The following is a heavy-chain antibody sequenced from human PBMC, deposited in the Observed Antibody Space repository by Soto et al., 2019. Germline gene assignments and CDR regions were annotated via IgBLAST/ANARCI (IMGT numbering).Heavy chain of an antibody. Sequence: QVQLVQSGAEVKKPGSSVKVSCKASGGTFSSYAISWVRQAPGQGLEWMGGIIPISGTANYAQKFQGRVPINADEPTSTAYMELSSLRSEDTAVYYCARSQGSSTSLEIYYYYYSGMDVWGQGTTVTVSS. CDR2: IIPISGTA. CDR1: GGTFSSYA. V-gene: IGHV1-69*01. CDR3: ARSQGSSTSLEIYYYYYSGMDV. D-gene: IGHD2-2*01. J-gene: IGHJ6*02.